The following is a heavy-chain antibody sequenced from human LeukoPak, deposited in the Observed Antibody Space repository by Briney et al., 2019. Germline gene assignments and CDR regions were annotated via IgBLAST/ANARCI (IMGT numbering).Heavy chain of an antibody. J-gene: IGHJ4*02. Sequence: TLSLTCTVSGGSISSGDYYWSWIRQPPGKGLEWLGYIYYSGSTYYNPSLKSRVTISVDTSKNQFSLKLSSVTAADTAVYYCARVHFGSEYQLLSFDYWGQGTLVTVSS. V-gene: IGHV4-30-4*08. D-gene: IGHD2-2*01. CDR3: ARVHFGSEYQLLSFDY. CDR2: IYYSGST. CDR1: GGSISSGDYY.